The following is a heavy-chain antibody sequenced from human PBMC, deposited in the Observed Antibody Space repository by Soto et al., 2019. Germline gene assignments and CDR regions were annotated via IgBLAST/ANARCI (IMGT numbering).Heavy chain of an antibody. Sequence: ASVKVSCTASGFTFTSSAMQWVRQARGQRLEWIGWIVVGSGNTNYAQKFQERVTITRDMSTSTAYMELSSLRSEDTAVYYCAAVGAAAGIIYFDYWGQGTLVTVSS. CDR1: GFTFTSSA. CDR2: IVVGSGNT. V-gene: IGHV1-58*02. D-gene: IGHD6-13*01. CDR3: AAVGAAAGIIYFDY. J-gene: IGHJ4*02.